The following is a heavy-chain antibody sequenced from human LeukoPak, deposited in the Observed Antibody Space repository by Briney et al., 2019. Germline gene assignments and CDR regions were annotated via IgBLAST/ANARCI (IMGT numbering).Heavy chain of an antibody. V-gene: IGHV3-11*06. D-gene: IGHD6-19*01. Sequence: GGSLRLSCAASGCTFSDYYMSWIRQAPGKGLEWVSYISSSSSYTNYADSVKGRFTISRDNAKNSLYLQMNSLRAEDTAVYYCARDQGRIAVADHLFDYWGQGTLVTVSS. CDR1: GCTFSDYY. CDR3: ARDQGRIAVADHLFDY. J-gene: IGHJ4*02. CDR2: ISSSSSYT.